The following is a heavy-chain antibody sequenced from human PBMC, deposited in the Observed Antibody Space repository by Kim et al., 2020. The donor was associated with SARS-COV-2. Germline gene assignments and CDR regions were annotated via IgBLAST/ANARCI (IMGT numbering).Heavy chain of an antibody. J-gene: IGHJ4*02. V-gene: IGHV3-7*01. Sequence: YVASVKGRFTISRDNANNSLYLQMSSLRAEDTAMYYCVKDLNSYGWDATHYWGQGTLVTVSS. D-gene: IGHD2-15*01. CDR3: VKDLNSYGWDATHY.